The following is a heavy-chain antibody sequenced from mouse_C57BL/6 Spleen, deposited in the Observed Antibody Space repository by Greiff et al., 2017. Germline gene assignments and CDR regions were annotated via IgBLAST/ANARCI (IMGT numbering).Heavy chain of an antibody. Sequence: QVQLKESGPGLVQPSQSLSITCTVSGFSLTSYGVHWVRQSPGKGLEWLGVIWRGGSTDYNAAFMSRLSITKDNSKSQVFFKMNSLQADDTAIYYCAKSEKLGLGAMDYWGQGTSVTVSS. J-gene: IGHJ4*01. V-gene: IGHV2-5*01. D-gene: IGHD4-1*01. CDR2: IWRGGST. CDR3: AKSEKLGLGAMDY. CDR1: GFSLTSYG.